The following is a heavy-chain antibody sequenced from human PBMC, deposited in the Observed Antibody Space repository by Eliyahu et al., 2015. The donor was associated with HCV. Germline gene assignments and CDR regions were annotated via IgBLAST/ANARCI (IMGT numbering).Heavy chain of an antibody. Sequence: EVQLVESGGXLVKPGGSLILSCXVSGXPFCYRGRSWVRQGPGKGGEWVGRIKSNXDGGTTXYAAPVKGRFIISRDDSKNTLYLQMNSLKTEDTAVYYCSTDLYYDFWSGYSGRYYFDYWGQGTLVIVSS. D-gene: IGHD3-3*01. CDR1: GXPFCYRG. J-gene: IGHJ4*02. CDR2: IKSNXDGGTT. V-gene: IGHV3-15*01. CDR3: STDLYYDFWSGYSGRYYFDY.